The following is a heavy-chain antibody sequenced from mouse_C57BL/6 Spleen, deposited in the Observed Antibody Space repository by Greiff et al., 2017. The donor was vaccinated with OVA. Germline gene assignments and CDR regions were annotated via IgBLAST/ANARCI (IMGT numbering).Heavy chain of an antibody. CDR1: GYTFTDYE. D-gene: IGHD2-4*01. CDR3: TRDDYDETWFAY. V-gene: IGHV1-15*01. J-gene: IGHJ3*01. CDR2: IDPETGGT. Sequence: QVQLQQSGAELVRPGASVTLSCNASGYTFTDYEMHWVKQTPVHGLEWIGAIDPETGGTAYNQKFKGKAILTADKSSSTAYMELRSLTSEDSAVYYCTRDDYDETWFAYWGQGTLVTVSA.